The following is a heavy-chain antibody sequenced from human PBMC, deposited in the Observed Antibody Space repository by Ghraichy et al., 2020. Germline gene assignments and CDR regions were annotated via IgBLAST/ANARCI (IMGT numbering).Heavy chain of an antibody. J-gene: IGHJ4*02. CDR3: ARGGFGEFNY. V-gene: IGHV4-59*01. D-gene: IGHD3-10*01. CDR1: GGSISSYY. CDR2: IYYSGST. Sequence: SETLSLTCTVSGGSISSYYWSWIRQPPGKGLEWIGYIYYSGSTNYNPSLKSRVTISVDTSKNQFSLKLSSVTAADTAVYYCARGGFGEFNYWGQGTLVTVSS.